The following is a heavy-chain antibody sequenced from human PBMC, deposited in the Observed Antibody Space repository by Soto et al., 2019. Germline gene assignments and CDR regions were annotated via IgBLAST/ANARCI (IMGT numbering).Heavy chain of an antibody. CDR2: IKQDGSEK. D-gene: IGHD2-21*02. Sequence: EVQLVESGGGLVQPGGSLRLSCVASEFTFTNYWMNWVRQAPGKGLEWVANIKQDGSEKHYVDSVKGRFTISRDNAKNTLYLQMSSLRAEDTAFYYCAGGTGDIIDHWGQGTLVTVSS. J-gene: IGHJ4*02. CDR1: EFTFTNYW. CDR3: AGGTGDIIDH. V-gene: IGHV3-7*05.